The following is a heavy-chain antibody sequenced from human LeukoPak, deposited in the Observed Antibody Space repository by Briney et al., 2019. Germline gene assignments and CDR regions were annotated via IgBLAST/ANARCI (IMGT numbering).Heavy chain of an antibody. CDR3: TRDNSSGWVY. CDR1: GFTFGDYW. CDR2: INPDGSNI. Sequence: GGSLRLSCAASGFTFGDYWMHWVRRPPGKGLEWVSRINPDGSNIRYADSVKGRFTISRDNAKNTVNLQMNDLRGEDSAVYYCTRDNSSGWVYWGQGTLVTVSS. D-gene: IGHD6-19*01. J-gene: IGHJ4*02. V-gene: IGHV3-74*01.